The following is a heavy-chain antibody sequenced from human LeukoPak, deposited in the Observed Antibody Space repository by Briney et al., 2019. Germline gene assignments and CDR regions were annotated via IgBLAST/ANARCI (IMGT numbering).Heavy chain of an antibody. V-gene: IGHV3-30-3*01. Sequence: GGSLRLSCAASGFTFSSYAMHWVRQAPGKGLEWVAVISYDGSNKYYADSVKGRFTISRDNSKNTLYLQMNSLRAEDTAVYYCAKDHYSSSWYGSAFDYWGQGTLVTVSS. CDR3: AKDHYSSSWYGSAFDY. J-gene: IGHJ4*02. CDR1: GFTFSSYA. CDR2: ISYDGSNK. D-gene: IGHD6-13*01.